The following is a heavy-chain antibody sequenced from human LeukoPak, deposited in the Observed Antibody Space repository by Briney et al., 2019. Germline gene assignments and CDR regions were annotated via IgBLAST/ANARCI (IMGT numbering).Heavy chain of an antibody. V-gene: IGHV4-59*01. J-gene: IGHJ4*02. CDR2: IYYSGST. Sequence: SETLSLTCTVSGGSISSYYWSWIRQPPGKGLEWIGYIYYSGSTNYNPSLKSRVTISVDTSKNQFSLKLSSVTAADTAVYYCARSHYYDSSGYYRFGYYFDYWGQGTLVTVSS. D-gene: IGHD3-22*01. CDR1: GGSISSYY. CDR3: ARSHYYDSSGYYRFGYYFDY.